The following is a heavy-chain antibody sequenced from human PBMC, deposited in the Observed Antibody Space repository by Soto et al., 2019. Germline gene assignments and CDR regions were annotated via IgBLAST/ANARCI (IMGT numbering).Heavy chain of an antibody. V-gene: IGHV4-34*01. Sequence: PSETLSLTCAVYGGSFSGYYWSWIRQPPGKGLEWIGEINHSGSTNYNPSLKSRVTISVDTSKNQFSLKLSSVTAADTAVYYCAGSSGWYYFDYWGRGTLVTVSS. CDR1: GGSFSGYY. D-gene: IGHD6-19*01. CDR3: AGSSGWYYFDY. J-gene: IGHJ4*02. CDR2: INHSGST.